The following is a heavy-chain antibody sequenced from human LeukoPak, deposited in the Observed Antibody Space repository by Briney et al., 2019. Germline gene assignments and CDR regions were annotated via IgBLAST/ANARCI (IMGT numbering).Heavy chain of an antibody. CDR1: GGTFSSYA. Sequence: SAKVSCKASGGTFSSYAISWVRQAPGQGLEWMGGIIPIFGTANYAQKFQGRVTITTDESTSTAYMELSSLRSEDTAVYYCARGKWLAYFDYWGQGTLATVSS. J-gene: IGHJ4*02. CDR2: IIPIFGTA. V-gene: IGHV1-69*05. D-gene: IGHD6-19*01. CDR3: ARGKWLAYFDY.